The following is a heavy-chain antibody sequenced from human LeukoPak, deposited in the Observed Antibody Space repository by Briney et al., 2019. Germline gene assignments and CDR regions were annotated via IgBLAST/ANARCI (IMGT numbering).Heavy chain of an antibody. V-gene: IGHV4-59*08. Sequence: SSETLSLTCTVSGGSISSYYWSWIRQPPGKGLEWIGWFYYSGGTYFNPSLGSRVTISADTSRNHLSLNLRSLTAADTAVYYCARHSSGWHFDSWGQGALVTVSS. D-gene: IGHD6-19*01. CDR1: GGSISSYY. CDR2: FYYSGGT. CDR3: ARHSSGWHFDS. J-gene: IGHJ4*02.